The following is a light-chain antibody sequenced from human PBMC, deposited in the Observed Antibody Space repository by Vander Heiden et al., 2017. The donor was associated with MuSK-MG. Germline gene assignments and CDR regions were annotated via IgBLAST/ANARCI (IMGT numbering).Light chain of an antibody. CDR1: QSVGTF. Sequence: DIKMTQSPSSLSASVGDRVTITCRAAQSVGTFLNWYQQRPGTAPRLLIYAASILQSGVPSRFSGGGSGTHFTLTIDTLQSDDFANYFWQQSSDTPTFGEGTKVEIK. CDR2: AAS. J-gene: IGKJ4*01. CDR3: QQSSDTPT. V-gene: IGKV1-39*01.